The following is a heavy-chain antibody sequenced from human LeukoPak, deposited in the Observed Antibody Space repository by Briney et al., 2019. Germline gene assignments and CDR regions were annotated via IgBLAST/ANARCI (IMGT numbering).Heavy chain of an antibody. V-gene: IGHV3-48*02. CDR2: ISGNSGTI. D-gene: IGHD6-13*01. CDR1: GFTFSSYS. CDR3: ARVGSSWLNFDY. J-gene: IGHJ4*02. Sequence: GGSLRLSCAASGFTFSSYSMNWVRQAPGKGLEWVSYISGNSGTISYADSVKGRFTISRDNAKNSLYLQMNSLRDEDTAIYYCARVGSSWLNFDYWGQGTLVTVSS.